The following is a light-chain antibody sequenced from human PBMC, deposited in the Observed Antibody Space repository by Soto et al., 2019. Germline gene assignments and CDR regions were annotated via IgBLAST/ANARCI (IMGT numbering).Light chain of an antibody. Sequence: QSALTQPASVSGSPGQSITISCTGTSSDVGGYNYVSWYQQHPGKAPELMIYEVSNRPSGVSNRFSGSKSGNTASLTISGLQAEDEADYYCSSYTSSSTPHYVFGTGTKVTVL. V-gene: IGLV2-14*01. CDR3: SSYTSSSTPHYV. CDR1: SSDVGGYNY. CDR2: EVS. J-gene: IGLJ1*01.